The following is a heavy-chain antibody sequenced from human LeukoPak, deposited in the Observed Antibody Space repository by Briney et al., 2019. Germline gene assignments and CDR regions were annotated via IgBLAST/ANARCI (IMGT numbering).Heavy chain of an antibody. CDR2: IKQDGSEK. D-gene: IGHD3-10*01. J-gene: IGHJ3*02. CDR1: GFTFSSYW. CDR3: ARPRRMYGSGSYAFDI. V-gene: IGHV3-7*01. Sequence: GGSLRLSCAASGFTFSSYWMSWVRQAPGKGLEWVANIKQDGSEKYYVDSVKGRFTISRDNAKKSLYLQMNSLRAEDTAVYYCARPRRMYGSGSYAFDIWGQGTMVTVSS.